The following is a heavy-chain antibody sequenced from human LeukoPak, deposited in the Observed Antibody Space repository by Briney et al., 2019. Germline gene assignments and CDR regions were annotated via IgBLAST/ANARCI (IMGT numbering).Heavy chain of an antibody. J-gene: IGHJ4*02. CDR3: ARVPDAMLGYFDY. Sequence: GGSLRLSCAASGFTVISNYMSWVRQAPGKGLEWVSGIYSGGSTYYADSVKGRFTISRDNSNNTLYLQMNSLRAEDTALYYCARVPDAMLGYFDYWGQGTLVTVSS. CDR1: GFTVISNY. V-gene: IGHV3-53*01. CDR2: IYSGGST. D-gene: IGHD2-2*01.